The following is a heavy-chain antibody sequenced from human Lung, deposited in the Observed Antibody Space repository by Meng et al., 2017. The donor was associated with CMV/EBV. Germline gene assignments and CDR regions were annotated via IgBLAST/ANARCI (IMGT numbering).Heavy chain of an antibody. CDR2: IRYDGSNE. CDR3: ARDSSTGFYYFDY. J-gene: IGHJ4*02. Sequence: SXATSGFTFSSFGMNWVRQAPGKGLEWVALIRYDGSNEYYADSVRGRFTISRDISENTLYLEMNSLRLDDTAVYYCARDSSTGFYYFDYWGQGTLVTVSS. CDR1: GFTFSSFG. D-gene: IGHD6-19*01. V-gene: IGHV3-33*01.